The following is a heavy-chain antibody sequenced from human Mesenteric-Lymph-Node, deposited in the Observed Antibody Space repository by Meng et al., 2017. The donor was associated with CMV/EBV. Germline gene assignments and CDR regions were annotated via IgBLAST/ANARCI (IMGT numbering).Heavy chain of an antibody. CDR3: ARGARKQNVLLWFGEYRGGFDY. Sequence: YHRGGVAPPPGKGLEWIGEINHSGSTNYNPSLKSRVTISVNTSKNQFSLKLSSVTAADTAVYYCARGARKQNVLLWFGEYRGGFDYWGQGTLVTVSS. V-gene: IGHV4-34*01. CDR2: INHSGST. CDR1: YH. D-gene: IGHD3-10*01. J-gene: IGHJ4*02.